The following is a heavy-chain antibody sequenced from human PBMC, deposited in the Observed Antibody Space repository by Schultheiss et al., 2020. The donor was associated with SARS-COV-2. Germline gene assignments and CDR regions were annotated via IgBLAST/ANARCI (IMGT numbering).Heavy chain of an antibody. J-gene: IGHJ6*02. V-gene: IGHV3-7*03. D-gene: IGHD6-6*01. CDR2: IKQDGSEK. Sequence: GGSLRLSCAASGFSFSSYWMSWVRQAPGKGLEWVANIKQDGSEKHYVDSVKGRFTISRDNAKNSLYLQMNSLRAEDTAVYYCARDLVGANNGMDVWGQGTTVTVSS. CDR3: ARDLVGANNGMDV. CDR1: GFSFSSYW.